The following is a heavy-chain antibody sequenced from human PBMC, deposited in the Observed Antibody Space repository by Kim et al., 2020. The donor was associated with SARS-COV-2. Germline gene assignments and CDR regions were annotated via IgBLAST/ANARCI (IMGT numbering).Heavy chain of an antibody. J-gene: IGHJ4*02. Sequence: ASVKVSCKACGYMFTSYGFSWVRQAPGQGLEWLGWISARDGNRMYGQKVQGGVIMTTDTSTNTAYLELWSLRSDDTAMYYCARGAYGDVSFDYWGQGTLVTVSS. V-gene: IGHV1-18*04. D-gene: IGHD4-17*01. CDR3: ARGAYGDVSFDY. CDR1: GYMFTSYG. CDR2: ISARDGNR.